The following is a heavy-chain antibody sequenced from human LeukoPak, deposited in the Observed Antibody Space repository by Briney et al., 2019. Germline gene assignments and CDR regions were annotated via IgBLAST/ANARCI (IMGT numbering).Heavy chain of an antibody. Sequence: PSETLSLTCNVSGASMSSNYWSWIRQPPGKGLEWIGYIYYNGSTYYIPSLKSRLTISLDTSKNQFSLRLNSVTAADTAVYYCASHYGDSPFDYWGQGTLVTVSS. J-gene: IGHJ4*02. CDR2: IYYNGST. V-gene: IGHV4-59*06. CDR1: GASMSSNY. D-gene: IGHD4-17*01. CDR3: ASHYGDSPFDY.